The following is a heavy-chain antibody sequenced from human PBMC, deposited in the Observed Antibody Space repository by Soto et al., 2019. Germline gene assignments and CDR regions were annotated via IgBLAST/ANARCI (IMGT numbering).Heavy chain of an antibody. CDR2: IYYSGST. J-gene: IGHJ4*02. CDR1: GGSISSGDYY. D-gene: IGHD4-4*01. Sequence: SETLSLTCTVSGGSISSGDYYWSWIRQPPGKGLEWIGYIYYSGSTYYNPSLKSRVTISVDTSKDQFSLKLSSVTAADTAVYYCASGPVYSNYPYFDYWGQGTLVTVSS. V-gene: IGHV4-30-4*01. CDR3: ASGPVYSNYPYFDY.